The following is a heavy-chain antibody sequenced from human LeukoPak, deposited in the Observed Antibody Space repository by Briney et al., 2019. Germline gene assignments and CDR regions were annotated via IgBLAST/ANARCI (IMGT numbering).Heavy chain of an antibody. CDR2: ISGSGGST. CDR1: GFTFSSYA. J-gene: IGHJ6*03. V-gene: IGHV3-23*01. CDR3: AKDWMGCSSTSCYRNYYYYYMDV. D-gene: IGHD2-2*02. Sequence: GGSLRLSCAASGFTFSSYAMSWVRQAPGKGLEWVSAISGSGGSTYYADSVKGRFTISRDNSKNTLYLQMNSLRAEDTAVYYCAKDWMGCSSTSCYRNYYYYYMDVWGKGTTVTVSS.